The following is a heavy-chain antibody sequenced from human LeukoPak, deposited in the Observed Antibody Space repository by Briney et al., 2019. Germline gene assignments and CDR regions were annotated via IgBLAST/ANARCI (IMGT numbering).Heavy chain of an antibody. D-gene: IGHD1-1*01. V-gene: IGHV3-23*01. CDR2: ITGSGGKT. CDR3: AKGPLPPGFHFDQ. J-gene: IGHJ4*02. CDR1: GFTFSDYA. Sequence: PGGSLRLSCAASGFTFSDYAMTWVRLAPGKGLQWVSSITGSGGKTYYADSVKGRFTISRDNSKNTLHLQMNSLRGEDTAVYYCAKGPLPPGFHFDQWGQGTLVTVSS.